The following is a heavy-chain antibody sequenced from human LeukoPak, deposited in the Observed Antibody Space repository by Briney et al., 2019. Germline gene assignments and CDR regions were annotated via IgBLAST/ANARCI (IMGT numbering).Heavy chain of an antibody. CDR3: ARRKITMVRGVIPEAFDI. D-gene: IGHD3-10*01. V-gene: IGHV4-59*08. CDR1: GGSISSYY. J-gene: IGHJ3*02. Sequence: SETLSLTCTVSGGSISSYYWSWIRQPPGKGLEWIGYIYYSGSTNYNPSLKSRVTISVDTSKNQFSLKLSSVTAADTAVYYCARRKITMVRGVIPEAFDIWGQGTMVTVSS. CDR2: IYYSGST.